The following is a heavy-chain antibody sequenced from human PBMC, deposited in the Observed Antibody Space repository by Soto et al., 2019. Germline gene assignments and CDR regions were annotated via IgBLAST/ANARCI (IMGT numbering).Heavy chain of an antibody. CDR1: GYSFTSYW. D-gene: IGHD3-10*01. CDR2: IDPSDSYT. J-gene: IGHJ6*02. Sequence: GESLKISCKGSGYSFTSYWISWVRQMPGKGLEWMGRIDPSDSYTNYSPSFQGHVTISADKSISTAYLQWSSLKASDTAMYYCASSLTLNYYGSGSYGMDVWGQGTTVTVSS. CDR3: ASSLTLNYYGSGSYGMDV. V-gene: IGHV5-10-1*01.